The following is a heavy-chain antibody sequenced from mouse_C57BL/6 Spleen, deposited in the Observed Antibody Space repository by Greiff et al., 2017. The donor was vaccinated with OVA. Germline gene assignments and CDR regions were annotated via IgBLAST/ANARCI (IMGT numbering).Heavy chain of an antibody. J-gene: IGHJ1*03. V-gene: IGHV1-53*01. Sequence: VQLQQPGTELVKPGASVKLSCKASGYTFTSYWMHWVKQRPGQGLEWIGNINPSNGGTNYNEKFKSKATLTVDKSSSTAYMQLSSLTSEDSAVYYCAREFITTVVRYFDVWGTGTTVTVSS. CDR3: AREFITTVVRYFDV. CDR2: INPSNGGT. CDR1: GYTFTSYW. D-gene: IGHD1-1*01.